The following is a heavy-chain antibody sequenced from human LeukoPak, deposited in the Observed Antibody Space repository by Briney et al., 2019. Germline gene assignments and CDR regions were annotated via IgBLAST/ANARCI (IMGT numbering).Heavy chain of an antibody. J-gene: IGHJ4*02. D-gene: IGHD6-19*01. Sequence: GGSLRLSCAASGFTFSNYWMHWVRQVPGKGLFWVSRINSDGSSTTYADSVKGRFTISRDNAKNSLYLQMNSLRDEDTAVYYCARDERAGSGWYFVYWGQGTLVTVSS. CDR2: INSDGSST. V-gene: IGHV3-74*01. CDR3: ARDERAGSGWYFVY. CDR1: GFTFSNYW.